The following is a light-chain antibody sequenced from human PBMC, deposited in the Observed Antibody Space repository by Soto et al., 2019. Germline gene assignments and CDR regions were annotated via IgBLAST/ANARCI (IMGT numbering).Light chain of an antibody. CDR1: ETVRSN. V-gene: IGKV3D-15*01. Sequence: RVMTQSPDTLSVSPGERATLSCRASETVRSNLAWYQQKPGQAPRLLIYAASTRATGIPARFSGSGSGTDFTLTISSLEPEDFAVYYCQHRNNRPFSFGPGTKVDIK. CDR3: QHRNNRPFS. CDR2: AAS. J-gene: IGKJ3*01.